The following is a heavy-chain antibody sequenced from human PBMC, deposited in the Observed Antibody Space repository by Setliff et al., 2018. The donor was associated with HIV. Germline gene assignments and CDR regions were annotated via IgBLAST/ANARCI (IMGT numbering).Heavy chain of an antibody. V-gene: IGHV4-39*01. CDR1: GGSLSNSYYF. J-gene: IGHJ6*03. Sequence: SETLSLTCNVSGGSLSNSYYFWGWIRQPPGKGLEWIGSISYSGSTYYNPSLKSRVTMSVDTSKKQFSLKLSSVTAADTAVYYCARHRQGLTGSTPGYYMDVWGKGTTVTVSS. CDR3: ARHRQGLTGSTPGYYMDV. CDR2: ISYSGST. D-gene: IGHD1-7*01.